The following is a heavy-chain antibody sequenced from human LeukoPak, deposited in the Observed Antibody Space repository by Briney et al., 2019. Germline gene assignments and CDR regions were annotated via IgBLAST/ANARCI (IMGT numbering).Heavy chain of an antibody. Sequence: GGSLRLSCAASGFTFSSYGMHWVRQAPGKGLEWVAFIRYDGSNKYYADSVKGRFTISRDNSKNTLYLQMNSLRAEDTAVYYCAKVPYGSGSYYYCYYMDVWGKGTTVTISS. J-gene: IGHJ6*03. CDR3: AKVPYGSGSYYYCYYMDV. CDR2: IRYDGSNK. CDR1: GFTFSSYG. D-gene: IGHD3-10*01. V-gene: IGHV3-30*02.